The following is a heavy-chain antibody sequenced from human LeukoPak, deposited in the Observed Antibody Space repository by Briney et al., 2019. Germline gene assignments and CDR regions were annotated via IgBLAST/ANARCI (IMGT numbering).Heavy chain of an antibody. J-gene: IGHJ6*03. CDR1: GFTFSSYA. Sequence: GGSLRLSCAASGFTFSSYAMSWVRQAPGKGLEWVSAISGSGGSTYYADSVKGRFTISRDNSKNTLYLQMNSLRAEDTAGYYCAKDSYSRSWYPLYYMDVWGKGTTVTVSS. CDR3: AKDSYSRSWYPLYYMDV. D-gene: IGHD6-13*01. V-gene: IGHV3-23*01. CDR2: ISGSGGST.